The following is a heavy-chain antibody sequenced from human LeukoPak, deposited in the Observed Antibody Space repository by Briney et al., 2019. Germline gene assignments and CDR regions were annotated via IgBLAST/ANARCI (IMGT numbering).Heavy chain of an antibody. D-gene: IGHD6-13*01. V-gene: IGHV3-23*01. CDR1: GFTFSSYA. Sequence: GGSLRLSCAASGFTFSSYAMSWVRKAPGKGLEWVSAISGSGDSTYYGDSVKGRFTISRDNSKNTLYLQMNSLRAEDTAVYYCAKTRPLDSSSWSHGDYWGQGTLVTVSS. J-gene: IGHJ4*02. CDR3: AKTRPLDSSSWSHGDY. CDR2: ISGSGDST.